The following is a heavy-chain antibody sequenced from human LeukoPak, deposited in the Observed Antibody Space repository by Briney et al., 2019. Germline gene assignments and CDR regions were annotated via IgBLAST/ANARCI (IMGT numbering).Heavy chain of an antibody. CDR2: LYSGGDI. Sequence: SETLSLTCTVSGASIGSFYWVWIRQPAGKGLEWIGRLYSGGDINYSPSLRSRVTMPVDTSKNQFSLKLKSVTAADTAVYYCARGVEASGVGFYAFDIWGQGTMVTVSS. D-gene: IGHD6-13*01. V-gene: IGHV4-4*07. CDR1: GASIGSFY. J-gene: IGHJ3*02. CDR3: ARGVEASGVGFYAFDI.